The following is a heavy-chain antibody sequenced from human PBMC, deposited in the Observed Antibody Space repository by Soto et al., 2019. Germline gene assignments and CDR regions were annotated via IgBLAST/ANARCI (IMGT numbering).Heavy chain of an antibody. Sequence: QVQLVQSGAEVKKPGASVKVSYKASGYTFTSYGISWVRQAPGQGLEWMGWISAYNGNTNYAQKLQGRVTMTTDTSTSTAYMELRSLRSDDTAVYYCARDGLGYYYDSSGYYPDYWGQGTLVTVSS. CDR2: ISAYNGNT. J-gene: IGHJ4*02. CDR1: GYTFTSYG. CDR3: ARDGLGYYYDSSGYYPDY. D-gene: IGHD3-22*01. V-gene: IGHV1-18*01.